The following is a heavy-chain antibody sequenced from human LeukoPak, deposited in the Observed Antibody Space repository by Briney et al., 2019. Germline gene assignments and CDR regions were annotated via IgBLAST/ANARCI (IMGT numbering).Heavy chain of an antibody. CDR1: GGSISSHY. CDR3: ARSLNYYDSSGYYDY. CDR2: IYYSGST. V-gene: IGHV4-59*11. D-gene: IGHD3-22*01. Sequence: SETLSLTCTVSGGSISSHYWSWIRQPPGKGLEWIGYIYYSGSTNYNPSLKSRVTISVDPSKNQFSLKLSSVTAADTAVYDCARSLNYYDSSGYYDYWGQGTLVTVSS. J-gene: IGHJ4*02.